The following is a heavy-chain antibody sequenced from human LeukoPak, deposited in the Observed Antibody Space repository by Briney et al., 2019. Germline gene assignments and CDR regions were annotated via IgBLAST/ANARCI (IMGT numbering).Heavy chain of an antibody. D-gene: IGHD5-24*01. J-gene: IGHJ3*02. V-gene: IGHV1-2*02. CDR1: GYTFTGYY. CDR3: ARVVGYGYNINDDAFNI. Sequence: ASVKVSCKASGYTFTGYYMHWVRQAPGQGLEWMGWINPNSGDANYAQKFQGRVTMTRDMSISAAYMELSRLRSDDTAVYYCARVVGYGYNINDDAFNIWGQGTMVTVSS. CDR2: INPNSGDA.